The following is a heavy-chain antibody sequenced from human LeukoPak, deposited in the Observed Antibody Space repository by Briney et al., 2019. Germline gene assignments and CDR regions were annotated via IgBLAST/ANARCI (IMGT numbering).Heavy chain of an antibody. CDR2: IYSGGDT. Sequence: PGGSLRLSCAASGFTVSSNYMSWVRQAPGKGLEWVSVIYSGGDTYYADSAKGRFTISRDNSKNTLYLQMNSLRAEDTAVYYCARDGGGGVWYYYMDVWGKGTTVTVSS. J-gene: IGHJ6*03. CDR1: GFTVSSNY. CDR3: ARDGGGGVWYYYMDV. D-gene: IGHD2-21*01. V-gene: IGHV3-53*01.